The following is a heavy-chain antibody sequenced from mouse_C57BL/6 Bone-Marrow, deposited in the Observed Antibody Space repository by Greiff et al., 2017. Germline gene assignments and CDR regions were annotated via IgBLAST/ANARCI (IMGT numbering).Heavy chain of an antibody. CDR2: ILPGSGST. CDR1: GYTFTGYW. J-gene: IGHJ4*01. Sequence: VQVVESGAELMKPGASVKLSCKATGYTFTGYWIEWVKQRPGHGLEWIGEILPGSGSTNYNAKFKGKATFTADTSSNTAYMQLSSLTTEDSAIYYCARWGYAMDYWGQGTSVTVSS. CDR3: ARWGYAMDY. V-gene: IGHV1-9*01.